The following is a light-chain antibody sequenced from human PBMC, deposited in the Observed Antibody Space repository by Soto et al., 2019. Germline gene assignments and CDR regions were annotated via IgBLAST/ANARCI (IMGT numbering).Light chain of an antibody. J-gene: IGKJ2*02. V-gene: IGKV3-20*01. CDR3: QKYDNLPCT. Sequence: EVVLTQSPGTPSLSPGETATLSCRASQSLSTDDFAWYQQKPGQAPRLLIYSTSRRTSGVPDRFSASGSGTDFTLTISRLEPEDFAMYYCQKYDNLPCTFGQGTKLEIK. CDR1: QSLSTDD. CDR2: STS.